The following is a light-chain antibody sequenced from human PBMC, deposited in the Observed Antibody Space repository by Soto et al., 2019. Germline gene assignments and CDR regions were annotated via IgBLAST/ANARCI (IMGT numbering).Light chain of an antibody. V-gene: IGKV3-20*01. CDR1: QSVTNNY. CDR3: QQYTNLPLT. CDR2: DAS. J-gene: IGKJ1*01. Sequence: EIVLTHSPDTLSLSPGERATLSCRASQSVTNNYLAWYQQRPGQAPRLVIYDASSRATGIPDRFSASGSGTDFTLTISRLEPEDFAVYYCQQYTNLPLTFGPGTKVDIK.